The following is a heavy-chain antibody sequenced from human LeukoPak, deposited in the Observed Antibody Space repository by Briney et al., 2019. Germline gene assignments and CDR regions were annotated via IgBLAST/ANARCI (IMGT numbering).Heavy chain of an antibody. Sequence: SETLSLTCAVYGGSFSGYYWSWIRQPPGKGLEWIGEINRSGSTNYNPSLKSRVTISVDTSKNQFSLKLSSVTAADTAVYYCARIDGYSSSSHTDYWGQGTLVTVSS. V-gene: IGHV4-34*01. CDR3: ARIDGYSSSSHTDY. D-gene: IGHD6-6*01. J-gene: IGHJ4*02. CDR1: GGSFSGYY. CDR2: INRSGST.